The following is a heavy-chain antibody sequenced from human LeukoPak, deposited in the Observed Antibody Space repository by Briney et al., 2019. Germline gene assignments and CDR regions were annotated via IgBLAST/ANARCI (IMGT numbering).Heavy chain of an antibody. CDR1: AFTFSSYA. D-gene: IGHD6-13*01. J-gene: IGHJ4*02. Sequence: GGSLRLSCAASAFTFSSYAMSWVRRAPGKGLEWVSAISGSGGSTYYADSVKGRFTISRDNSKNTLYLQMNSLRAEDTAVYYCAKDSSSWYDSFDYWGQGTLVTVRS. V-gene: IGHV3-23*01. CDR2: ISGSGGST. CDR3: AKDSSSWYDSFDY.